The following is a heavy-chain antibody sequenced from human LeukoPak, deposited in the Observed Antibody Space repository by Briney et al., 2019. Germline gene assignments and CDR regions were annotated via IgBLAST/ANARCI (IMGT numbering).Heavy chain of an antibody. V-gene: IGHV3-23*01. Sequence: GGSLRLSCGASGFPFCSYDVSWVRQSPGKGLEWVLAISGSGGSTDYADSVKGRFTISRDNSKNTLYLQMNSLGAEDTAVYYCAQNRERYDAPFWGQGTLVTVSS. J-gene: IGHJ4*02. D-gene: IGHD1-14*01. CDR3: AQNRERYDAPF. CDR1: GFPFCSYD. CDR2: ISGSGGST.